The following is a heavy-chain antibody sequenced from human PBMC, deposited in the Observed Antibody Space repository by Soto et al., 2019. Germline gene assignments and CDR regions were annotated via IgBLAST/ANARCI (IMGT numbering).Heavy chain of an antibody. D-gene: IGHD3-10*01. V-gene: IGHV4-30-4*01. CDR3: ARGNFRGPFDI. CDR1: GGFMNSHDYY. Sequence: SETLSLTCTVSGGFMNSHDYYWSWIRQPPGKVLEWIGYIHNSGSTYYNPSLKSRLTISSDTSKNQFSLRLNSVTAADTVLYYCARGNFRGPFDIWVQVTMVTV. J-gene: IGHJ3*02. CDR2: IHNSGST.